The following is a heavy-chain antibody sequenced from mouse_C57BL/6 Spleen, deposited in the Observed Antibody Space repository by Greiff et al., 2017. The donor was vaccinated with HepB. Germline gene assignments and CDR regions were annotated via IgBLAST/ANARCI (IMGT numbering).Heavy chain of an antibody. J-gene: IGHJ1*03. V-gene: IGHV1-69*01. CDR3: AKSFTTVGSFDV. Sequence: QVQLQQSGAELVMPGASVKLSCKASGYTFTSYWMHWVKQRPGQGLEWIGEIDPSDSYTNYNQKFKGKSTLTVDKSSSTAYMQLSSLTSEDSAVYYCAKSFTTVGSFDVWGTGTTVTVSS. D-gene: IGHD1-1*01. CDR1: GYTFTSYW. CDR2: IDPSDSYT.